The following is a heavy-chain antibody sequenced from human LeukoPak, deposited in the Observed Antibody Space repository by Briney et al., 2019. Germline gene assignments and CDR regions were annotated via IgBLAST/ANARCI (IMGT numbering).Heavy chain of an antibody. CDR3: ARNPPGIVGAPTHYCYYMDV. V-gene: IGHV3-7*01. CDR1: GFTFSSYW. D-gene: IGHD1-26*01. J-gene: IGHJ6*03. Sequence: GGSLRLSCAASGFTFSSYWMSWVRQAPGKGLQWVANIKQAGSEKNYVDSVKGRFSISRDNAKNSLYLQMNSLTAEDTAVYYCARNPPGIVGAPTHYCYYMDVWGRGTTVTISS. CDR2: IKQAGSEK.